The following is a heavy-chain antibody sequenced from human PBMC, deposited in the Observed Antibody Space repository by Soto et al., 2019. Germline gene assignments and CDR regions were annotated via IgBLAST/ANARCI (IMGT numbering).Heavy chain of an antibody. D-gene: IGHD3-16*01. CDR1: GFTISGYW. CDR3: ARGVFGAYLDD. Sequence: LSCVASGFTISGYWMSWVRQPPGKGLEWIAYIEHHGRTECKPSLQSRVTISRDLSQNQFSLSLHSVTPADTAVYFCARGVFGAYLDDWGQGALVTVSS. V-gene: IGHV4-59*12. J-gene: IGHJ4*02. CDR2: IEHHGRT.